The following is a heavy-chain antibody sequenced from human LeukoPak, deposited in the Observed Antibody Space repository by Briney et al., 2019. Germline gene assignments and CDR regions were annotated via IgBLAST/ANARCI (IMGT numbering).Heavy chain of an antibody. CDR1: GFTFSSYA. CDR3: AKENAVAGPGYFDY. V-gene: IGHV3-30-3*01. D-gene: IGHD6-19*01. Sequence: GGSLRLSCAASGFTFSSYAMRWVRQAPGKGLEWVAVISYDGSNKYYADSVKGRFTISRDNSKNTLYLQMNSLRAEDTAVYYCAKENAVAGPGYFDYWGQGTLVTVSS. CDR2: ISYDGSNK. J-gene: IGHJ4*02.